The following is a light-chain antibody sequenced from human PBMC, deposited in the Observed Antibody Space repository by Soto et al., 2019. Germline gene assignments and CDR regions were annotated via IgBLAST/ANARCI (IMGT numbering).Light chain of an antibody. V-gene: IGLV1-51*01. J-gene: IGLJ2*01. CDR1: SSNIGNNY. CDR2: DNN. CDR3: ATWDSSLSAVV. Sequence: QSVLTQPPSVSAAPGQKVTISCSGSSSNIGNNYVSWYQQLPGTAPKLLIYDNNKRPSGIPDRFSGSKSGTSATLGITGLQTGDEADCNCATWDSSLSAVVFGGGTKVTVL.